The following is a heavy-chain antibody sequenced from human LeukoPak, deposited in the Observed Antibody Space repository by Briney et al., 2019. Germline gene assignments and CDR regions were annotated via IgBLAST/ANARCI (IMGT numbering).Heavy chain of an antibody. V-gene: IGHV1-18*01. J-gene: IGHJ4*02. CDR2: SSAYNGNT. CDR1: GYTFTSYG. D-gene: IGHD4-23*01. CDR3: ARDGDYGGGLDFDY. Sequence: ASVTGSSTASGYTFTSYGISWVRQAPGQGHAWMGWSSAYNGNTNYAQKLQGRVTMTTDTSTSTAYMELRSLRSDDTAVYYCARDGDYGGGLDFDYWGQGTLVTVSS.